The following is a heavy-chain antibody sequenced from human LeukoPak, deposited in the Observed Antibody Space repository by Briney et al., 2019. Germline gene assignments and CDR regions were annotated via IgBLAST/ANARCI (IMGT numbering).Heavy chain of an antibody. CDR1: GFTFSSYA. CDR2: TGSTGSNT. Sequence: PGGSLRLSCAASGFTFSSYAMSWVRQAPGEGLEWVSTTGSTGSNTYYTDSVKGRFTISRDNSKNTLYLQINGLRADDTAVYYCAKSMSTVTTSPFWGQGTLVTVSS. D-gene: IGHD4-17*01. V-gene: IGHV3-23*05. CDR3: AKSMSTVTTSPF. J-gene: IGHJ4*02.